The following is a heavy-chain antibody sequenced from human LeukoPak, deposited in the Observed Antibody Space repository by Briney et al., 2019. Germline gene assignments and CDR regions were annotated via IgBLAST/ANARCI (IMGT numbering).Heavy chain of an antibody. CDR1: GGSFSGYY. Sequence: PSETLSLTCAVYGGSFSGYYWSWIRQPPGKGLEWIGEINHSGSTNYNPSLKSRVTISVDTSKNQFSLKLSSVTAADTAVYYCAREGPEYYYDSSSLWDYWGQGTLVTVSS. J-gene: IGHJ4*02. D-gene: IGHD3-22*01. CDR3: AREGPEYYYDSSSLWDY. V-gene: IGHV4-34*01. CDR2: INHSGST.